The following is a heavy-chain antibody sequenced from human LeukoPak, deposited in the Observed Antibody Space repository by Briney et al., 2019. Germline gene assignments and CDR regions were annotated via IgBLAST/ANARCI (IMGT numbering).Heavy chain of an antibody. CDR1: GFTLDNYA. D-gene: IGHD3-10*01. Sequence: PGGSLRLSCAASGFTLDNYAMHWVRHAPGKGLEWVSLISGDGGSTYYADSVKGRFTISRDNSKNSLYLQMNSLRTEDTALYYCAKVLSPYTTMVRDWGQGTLVTVSS. J-gene: IGHJ4*02. CDR3: AKVLSPYTTMVRD. CDR2: ISGDGGST. V-gene: IGHV3-43*02.